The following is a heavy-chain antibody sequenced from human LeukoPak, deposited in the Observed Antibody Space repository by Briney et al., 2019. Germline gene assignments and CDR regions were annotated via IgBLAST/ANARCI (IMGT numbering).Heavy chain of an antibody. Sequence: GGSLRPSCTASGFTFSDYDMNWVRLAPGKGLEWVSSISGRSSHMYYTDSAKGRFTISRDNAKSSLYLQMNSLRAADTAVYYCARAFPPLRTSAAGDFWGQGTLVTVSS. D-gene: IGHD6-25*01. J-gene: IGHJ4*02. V-gene: IGHV3-21*06. CDR3: ARAFPPLRTSAAGDF. CDR1: GFTFSDYD. CDR2: ISGRSSHM.